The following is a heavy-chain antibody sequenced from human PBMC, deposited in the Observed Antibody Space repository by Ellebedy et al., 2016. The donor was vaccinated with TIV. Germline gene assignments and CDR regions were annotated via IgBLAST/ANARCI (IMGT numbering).Heavy chain of an antibody. CDR3: ARGRGYTHQGLNFDS. CDR2: IYSCGTT. D-gene: IGHD2-2*02. V-gene: IGHV3-53*01. CDR1: GFTVSPNY. J-gene: IGHJ4*02. Sequence: GGSLRLSCAASGFTVSPNYMSWVRQAPGKGLEWVSVIYSCGTTYYADSVKGRFTISRDDSKKTLYLQMNSLRAEDTAVYYCARGRGYTHQGLNFDSWGQGTLVTVSS.